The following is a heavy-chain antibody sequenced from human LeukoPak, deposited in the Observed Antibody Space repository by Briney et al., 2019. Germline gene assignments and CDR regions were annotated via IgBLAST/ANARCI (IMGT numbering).Heavy chain of an antibody. J-gene: IGHJ3*02. CDR1: VYTFTSYY. V-gene: IGHV1-46*01. CDR3: ARVTDSSREAFDI. CDR2: INLSGGRT. D-gene: IGHD6-13*01. Sequence: ASVKVSCKASVYTFTSYYMHWVRQAPGQGLEWVGIINLSGGRTSDAQKFQARLTIIRDKSTSTVYMELSSLRSEDTAVYYCARVTDSSREAFDIWGQGTMVTVSS.